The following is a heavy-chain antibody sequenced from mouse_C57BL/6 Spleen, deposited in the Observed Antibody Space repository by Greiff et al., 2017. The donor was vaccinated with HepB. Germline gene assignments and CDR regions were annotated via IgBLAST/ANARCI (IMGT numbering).Heavy chain of an antibody. D-gene: IGHD2-2*01. Sequence: VQLVESGAELVRPGASVTLSCTASGFTFTDSEMHWVKPTPVHGLEWIGAIVPETGGISYNPKFKGKAILTADKSSSTAYMELRSLTSEDSAVYYCTRRGSQGLRRVFDYWGQGTTLTVSS. J-gene: IGHJ2*01. V-gene: IGHV1-15*01. CDR3: TRRGSQGLRRVFDY. CDR1: GFTFTDSE. CDR2: IVPETGGI.